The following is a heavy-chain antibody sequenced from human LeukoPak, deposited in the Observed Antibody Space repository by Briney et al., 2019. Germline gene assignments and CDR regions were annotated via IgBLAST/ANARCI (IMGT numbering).Heavy chain of an antibody. D-gene: IGHD2-21*02. Sequence: GGSLRLSCAASGFTLSSYGMHWVRQAPGKGLEWVAVIWYDGSNKYYADPVKGRFTISRDNSKNTLYLQMNSLRAEDTAVYHCAKDGVVVTAPDAFDIWGQGTMVTVSS. CDR1: GFTLSSYG. CDR2: IWYDGSNK. V-gene: IGHV3-33*06. CDR3: AKDGVVVTAPDAFDI. J-gene: IGHJ3*02.